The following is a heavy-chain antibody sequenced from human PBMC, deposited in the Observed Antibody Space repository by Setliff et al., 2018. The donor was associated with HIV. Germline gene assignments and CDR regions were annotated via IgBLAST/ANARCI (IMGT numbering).Heavy chain of an antibody. J-gene: IGHJ5*02. D-gene: IGHD1-26*01. Sequence: GESLKISCKGSGYSFTSYWISWVRQMPGKGLEWMGRIDPSNSNTNYSPSFQGHVTISADKSISTAYLQWSSLKASDTAMYYCARQASYVLDPWGQGTLVTVSS. CDR3: ARQASYVLDP. V-gene: IGHV5-10-1*01. CDR1: GYSFTSYW. CDR2: IDPSNSNT.